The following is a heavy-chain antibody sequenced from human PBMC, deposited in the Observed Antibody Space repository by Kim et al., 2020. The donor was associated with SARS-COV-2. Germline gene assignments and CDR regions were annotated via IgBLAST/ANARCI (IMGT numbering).Heavy chain of an antibody. J-gene: IGHJ5*02. V-gene: IGHV4-31*03. CDR1: GGSISSGGYY. Sequence: SETLSLTCTVSGGSISSGGYYWSWIRQHPGKGLEWIGYIYYSGSTYYNPSLKSRVTISVDTSKNQFSLKLSSVTAADTAVYYCARVMAGTGYWFDPWGQGTLVTVSS. CDR3: ARVMAGTGYWFDP. D-gene: IGHD6-19*01. CDR2: IYYSGST.